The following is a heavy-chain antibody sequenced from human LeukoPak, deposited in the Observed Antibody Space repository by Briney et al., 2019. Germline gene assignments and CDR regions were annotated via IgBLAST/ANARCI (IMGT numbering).Heavy chain of an antibody. Sequence: PSETLSLTCTVSGGSISTSSYYWGWVRQPPGKGLEWIGNIFYSGSTYYSPSLKSRVTISLDTSRNQFSLKLNSVTAADTAVYYCAKVDWSGGDCYHYWGQGTLVTVSS. J-gene: IGHJ4*02. CDR1: GGSISTSSYY. CDR2: IFYSGST. D-gene: IGHD2-21*02. CDR3: AKVDWSGGDCYHY. V-gene: IGHV4-39*07.